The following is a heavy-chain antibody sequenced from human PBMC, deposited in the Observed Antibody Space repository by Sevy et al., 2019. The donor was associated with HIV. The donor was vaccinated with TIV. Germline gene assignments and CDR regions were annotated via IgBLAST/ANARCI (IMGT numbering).Heavy chain of an antibody. Sequence: GGSLRLSCAASGFTFSSYWMSWVRQAPGKGLEWVANIKKDGSEKYYVDSVKGRFSISRDNAKESLYLQMNSLGAEDTAVYYCARDYSTGYYFGWGQGTLVTVSS. CDR3: ARDYSTGYYFG. CDR1: GFTFSSYW. D-gene: IGHD3-22*01. CDR2: IKKDGSEK. V-gene: IGHV3-7*03. J-gene: IGHJ4*02.